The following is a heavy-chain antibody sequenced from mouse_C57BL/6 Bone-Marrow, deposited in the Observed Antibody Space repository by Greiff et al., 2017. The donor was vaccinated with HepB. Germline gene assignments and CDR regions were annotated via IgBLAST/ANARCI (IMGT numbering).Heavy chain of an antibody. V-gene: IGHV5-12*01. Sequence: EVNLVESGGGLVQPGGSLKLSCAASGFTFSDYYMYWVRQTPEKRLEWVAYISNGGGSTYYPDTVKGRFTISRDNAKNTLYLQMSRRKSEDTAMYYCARHGLPGVGGYFDDWGQGTTLTVSS. J-gene: IGHJ2*01. CDR3: ARHGLPGVGGYFDD. CDR2: ISNGGGST. D-gene: IGHD3-1*01. CDR1: GFTFSDYY.